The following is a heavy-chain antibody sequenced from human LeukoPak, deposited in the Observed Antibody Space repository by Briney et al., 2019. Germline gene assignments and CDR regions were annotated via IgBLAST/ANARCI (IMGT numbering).Heavy chain of an antibody. D-gene: IGHD1-26*01. Sequence: GASLKISCKGSGYSFTSYWIGWVRQLPGKGLEWMGIIYPGDSDTRYSPSFQGQVTISADKSISTAYLQWSSLKASDTAMYYCARLNPPSCGSYLGGYYYYYMDVWGKGTTVTISS. J-gene: IGHJ6*03. CDR2: IYPGDSDT. CDR3: ARLNPPSCGSYLGGYYYYYMDV. CDR1: GYSFTSYW. V-gene: IGHV5-51*01.